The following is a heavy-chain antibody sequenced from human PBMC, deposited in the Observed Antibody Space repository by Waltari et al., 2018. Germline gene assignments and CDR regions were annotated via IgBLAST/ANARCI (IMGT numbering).Heavy chain of an antibody. Sequence: QITLKESGPTLVKPTQTLTLTCTFSGFSLSTSGVGVGWIRQPPGKALAWLALIYWNDDKRYSPSLKSRLTITKDTSKNQVVLTMTNMDPVDTATYYCAHTLAETYLDYWGQGTLVTVSS. J-gene: IGHJ4*02. CDR1: GFSLSTSGVG. D-gene: IGHD6-6*01. CDR3: AHTLAETYLDY. CDR2: IYWNDDK. V-gene: IGHV2-5*01.